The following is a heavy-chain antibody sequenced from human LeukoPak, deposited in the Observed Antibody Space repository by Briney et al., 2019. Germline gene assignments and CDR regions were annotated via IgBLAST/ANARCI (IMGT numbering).Heavy chain of an antibody. CDR1: VYTFTPSY. J-gene: IGHJ4*02. V-gene: IGHV1-46*01. CDR2: INPHSGST. Sequence: ASVKISCTTSVYTFTPSYMHSGRHAPGHRLEWMCIINPHSGSTTYAQEFQGRVTMTRDTSTRTVYIELSSLGSEDTAVYFCARRVYCSSSSCSHFDYWGQGTPVTVSS. D-gene: IGHD2-2*01. CDR3: ARRVYCSSSSCSHFDY.